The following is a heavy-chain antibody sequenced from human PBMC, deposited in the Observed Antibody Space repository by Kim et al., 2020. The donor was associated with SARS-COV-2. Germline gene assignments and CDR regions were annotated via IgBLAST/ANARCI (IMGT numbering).Heavy chain of an antibody. V-gene: IGHV4-39*01. D-gene: IGHD3-22*01. CDR3: ASSVNYYDRSGYYYGYFEY. J-gene: IGHJ4*02. CDR1: GGSISSSSYY. Sequence: SETLSLTCTVSGGSISSSSYYWGWIRQPPGKGLEWIGSIYYSGSTYYNPSLKSRVTISIDTSKKQFSLKLSSVTAADTALYYCASSVNYYDRSGYYYGYFEYWGQGTLVTVSS. CDR2: IYYSGST.